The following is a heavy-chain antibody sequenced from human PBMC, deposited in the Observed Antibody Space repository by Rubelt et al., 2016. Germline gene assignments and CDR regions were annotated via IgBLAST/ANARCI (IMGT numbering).Heavy chain of an antibody. D-gene: IGHD1-26*01. CDR3: ARGRMGFHYYYYGMDV. CDR1: GGSISSSSYS. Sequence: QLQLQESGPGLVKPSETLSLTCTVSGGSISSSSYSWGWIRQPPGKGLEWIGSIYYSGSTYYNPSLKSRVTISVDTSKNQFSLKLSSVTAADTAVYYCARGRMGFHYYYYGMDVWGQGTTVTVSS. V-gene: IGHV4-39*07. J-gene: IGHJ6*02. CDR2: IYYSGST.